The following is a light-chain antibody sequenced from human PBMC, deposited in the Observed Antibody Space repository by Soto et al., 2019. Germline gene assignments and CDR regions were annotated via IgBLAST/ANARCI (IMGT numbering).Light chain of an antibody. CDR3: RHYVNSPPNT. Sequence: EIVLPQSPGTLSLSPGERATLSCRASQSVSSSYLAWYQQKPGQAPRLLLYGVFSRATGIPDRFSGSGSGTDFTLTISRLEPEDFDVYYCRHYVNSPPNTIGQGTRLEIK. CDR1: QSVSSSY. V-gene: IGKV3-20*01. J-gene: IGKJ5*01. CDR2: GVF.